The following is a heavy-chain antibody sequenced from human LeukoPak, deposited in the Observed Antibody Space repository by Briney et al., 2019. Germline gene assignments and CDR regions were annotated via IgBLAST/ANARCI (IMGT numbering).Heavy chain of an antibody. V-gene: IGHV4-34*01. J-gene: IGHJ3*02. Sequence: SETLSLTCAVYGGSFSGYYWSWIRQPPGKGLGWIGEINHSGSTNYNPSLKSRVTISVDTSKNQFSLKLSSVTAADTAVYYCARGVATMIVVEDEAFDIWGQGTMVTVSS. CDR2: INHSGST. D-gene: IGHD3-22*01. CDR1: GGSFSGYY. CDR3: ARGVATMIVVEDEAFDI.